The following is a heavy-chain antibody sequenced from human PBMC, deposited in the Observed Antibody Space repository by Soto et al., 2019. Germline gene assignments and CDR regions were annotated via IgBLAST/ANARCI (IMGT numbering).Heavy chain of an antibody. Sequence: ETLSLTCTVSGGSISSYYWSWSRQPPGKGLEWIGYIYYSGSTNYNPSLKSRVTISVDTSKNQFSLKLSSVTAADTAVYYCARHREPDYGDYYFDYWGQGTLVTVSS. CDR1: GGSISSYY. CDR3: ARHREPDYGDYYFDY. CDR2: IYYSGST. J-gene: IGHJ4*02. V-gene: IGHV4-59*08. D-gene: IGHD4-17*01.